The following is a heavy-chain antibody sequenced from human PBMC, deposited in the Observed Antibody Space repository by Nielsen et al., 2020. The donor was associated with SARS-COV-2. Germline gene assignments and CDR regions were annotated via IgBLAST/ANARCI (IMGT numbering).Heavy chain of an antibody. CDR1: GFVVSDTN. J-gene: IGHJ6*02. V-gene: IGHV3-53*01. D-gene: IGHD6-25*01. CDR2: IYSGGTT. Sequence: GESLKISCVASGFVVSDTNMNWVRQAPGKGLECVSIIYSGGTTYYVDSVKGRFTISRDNSKNTMYLQMNSLRAEDTAVYYCARDPRYRSGVWGQGTMVTVSS. CDR3: ARDPRYRSGV.